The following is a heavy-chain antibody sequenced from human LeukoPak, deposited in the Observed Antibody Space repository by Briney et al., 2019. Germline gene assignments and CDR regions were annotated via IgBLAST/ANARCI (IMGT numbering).Heavy chain of an antibody. V-gene: IGHV3-30*02. CDR3: AKDREYYGSGSYQNWFDP. Sequence: AAGSLRLSCAASGFIFSSYGMHWVRQAPGKGLEWVTYIRYDGSNERYAESVRGRFTISRDNSKNTLFLQMNSLRSEDTAVYYCAKDREYYGSGSYQNWFDPWGQGTLVTVSS. J-gene: IGHJ5*02. CDR1: GFIFSSYG. CDR2: IRYDGSNE. D-gene: IGHD3-10*01.